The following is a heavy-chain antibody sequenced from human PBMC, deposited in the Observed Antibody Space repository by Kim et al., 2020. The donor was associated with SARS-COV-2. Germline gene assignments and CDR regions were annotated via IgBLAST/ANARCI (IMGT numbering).Heavy chain of an antibody. V-gene: IGHV4-34*01. CDR2: ISHSGST. CDR1: GGSFSDFQ. Sequence: SETLSLNCAVYGGSFSDFQWTWIRQTPGRGLEWIGQISHSGSTKYNPSLTSRVTLSVDTSKKQFSLNLSSVTAADTAVYYCAAGAPGHWGQGTLVTVSS. J-gene: IGHJ1*01. CDR3: AAGAPGH.